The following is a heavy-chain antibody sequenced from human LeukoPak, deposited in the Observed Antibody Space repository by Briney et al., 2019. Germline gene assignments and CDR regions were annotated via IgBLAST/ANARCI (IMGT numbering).Heavy chain of an antibody. J-gene: IGHJ4*02. V-gene: IGHV4-34*01. CDR3: AVTSYGDYANYYFDY. CDR2: INHSGST. CDR1: GGSFSGYY. D-gene: IGHD4-17*01. Sequence: SETLSLTCAVYGGSFSGYYWSWIRQPPGKGLEWIGEINHSGSTNYNPSLKSRVTISVDTSKNQFSLRLSSVTAADTAVYYCAVTSYGDYANYYFDYWGQGTLVTVSS.